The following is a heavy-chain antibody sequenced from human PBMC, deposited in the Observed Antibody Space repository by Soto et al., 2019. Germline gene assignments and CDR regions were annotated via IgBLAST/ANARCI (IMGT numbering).Heavy chain of an antibody. CDR1: DGSISSFY. CDR2: ISSSGNT. CDR3: ARAPMVLTRSYFDS. V-gene: IGHV4-59*01. Sequence: SETLSLTCTVSDGSISSFYCSWIRQPPGKGLEWIGYISSSGNTNYNPALKSRVSISVDTSKNQFSLNLTSVTAADTAVYYCARAPMVLTRSYFDSWGQGTPVTVSS. D-gene: IGHD3-22*01. J-gene: IGHJ4*02.